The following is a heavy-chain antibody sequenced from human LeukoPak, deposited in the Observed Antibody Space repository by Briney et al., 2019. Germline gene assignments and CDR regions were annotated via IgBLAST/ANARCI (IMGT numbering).Heavy chain of an antibody. CDR3: ARGGPVGDSSGYYGIDY. Sequence: GASVKVSCKASGGTFSSYAISWVRQAPGQGLEWMGGIIPIFGTANYAQKFQGRVTITADKSTSTAYMELSSLRSEDTAVYYCARGGPVGDSSGYYGIDYWGQGTLVTVSS. CDR2: IIPIFGTA. V-gene: IGHV1-69*06. CDR1: GGTFSSYA. J-gene: IGHJ4*02. D-gene: IGHD3-22*01.